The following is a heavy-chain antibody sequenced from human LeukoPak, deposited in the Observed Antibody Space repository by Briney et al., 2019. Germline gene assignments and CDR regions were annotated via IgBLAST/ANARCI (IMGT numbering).Heavy chain of an antibody. CDR3: ARLTPYSGSPLGDY. Sequence: SETLSLTCAVYGGSFSDSYWSWIRQPPGEGLEWVGEISHSGDTNYNPSLKSRVTISVDTSKNQFSLKLSSVTAADTAVYYRARLTPYSGSPLGDYWGQGTLVTVSS. CDR2: ISHSGDT. D-gene: IGHD1-26*01. V-gene: IGHV4-34*01. J-gene: IGHJ4*02. CDR1: GGSFSDSY.